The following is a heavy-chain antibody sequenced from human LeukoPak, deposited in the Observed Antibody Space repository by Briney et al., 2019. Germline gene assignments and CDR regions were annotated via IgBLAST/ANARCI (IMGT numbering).Heavy chain of an antibody. J-gene: IGHJ4*02. V-gene: IGHV4-59*01. CDR2: IYYSGST. D-gene: IGHD3-22*01. Sequence: SETLSLTCTVSGGSISSYYWSWIRQPPGKGLEWIGYIYYSGSTNYNLSLKSRVTISVDTSKNQFSLKLSSVTAADTAVYYCVRELYYYDSSGHYVSGFFDYWGQGTLVTVSS. CDR3: VRELYYYDSSGHYVSGFFDY. CDR1: GGSISSYY.